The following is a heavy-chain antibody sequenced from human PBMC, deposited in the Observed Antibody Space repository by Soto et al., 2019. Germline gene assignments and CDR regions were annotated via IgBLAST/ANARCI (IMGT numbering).Heavy chain of an antibody. CDR2: IRSKANSYAT. Sequence: GGSLRLSCAASGVTFSGSAMHWVRQASGKGLEWVGRIRSKANSYATAYAASVKGRFTISRDDSKNTAYLQMNSLKTEDTAVYYCTSQDYYDSSGQSDYWGQGTLVTVSS. CDR1: GVTFSGSA. CDR3: TSQDYYDSSGQSDY. D-gene: IGHD3-22*01. J-gene: IGHJ4*02. V-gene: IGHV3-73*01.